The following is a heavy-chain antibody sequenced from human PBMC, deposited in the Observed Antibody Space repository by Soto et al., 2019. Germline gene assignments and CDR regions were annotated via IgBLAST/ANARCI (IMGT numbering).Heavy chain of an antibody. CDR3: ARMRYYGSGSYAWFDP. D-gene: IGHD3-10*01. Sequence: SETLSLTCTVSGGSISSYYWSWLRQPPGKGLEWIGYIYYSGSTNYNPSLKSRVTISVDTSKNQFSLKLSSVTAADTAVYYCARMRYYGSGSYAWFDPWGQGTLVTVSS. J-gene: IGHJ5*02. V-gene: IGHV4-59*08. CDR2: IYYSGST. CDR1: GGSISSYY.